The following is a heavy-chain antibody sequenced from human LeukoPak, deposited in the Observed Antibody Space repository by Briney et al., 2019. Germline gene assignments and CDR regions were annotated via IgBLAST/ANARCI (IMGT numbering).Heavy chain of an antibody. CDR2: INPKNAGT. Sequence: ASVKVSCKASGYTFTGHYMHWVRQAPGQGLEWMGWINPKNAGTNFAQRFQGRVTMTRDTSSSTVYMELSRLRSDDTAFYYCARTLYVAAVPGGLDYWGQGTLVTASS. J-gene: IGHJ4*02. CDR3: ARTLYVAAVPGGLDY. V-gene: IGHV1-2*02. CDR1: GYTFTGHY. D-gene: IGHD6-13*01.